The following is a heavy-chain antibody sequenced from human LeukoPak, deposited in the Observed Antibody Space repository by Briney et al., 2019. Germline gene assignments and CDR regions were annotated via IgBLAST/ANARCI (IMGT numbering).Heavy chain of an antibody. D-gene: IGHD1-26*01. J-gene: IGHJ4*02. V-gene: IGHV3-74*03. CDR2: ISSDGTNT. CDR3: VVGGGIY. Sequence: PGGSLRLSCAASGFTLSNDWTHWVRQPPGKGLVWVSRISSDGTNTLYADSVKGRFTISRDNARNTLHLQMNSLRADDTAVYYCVVGGGIYWGQGTLVTVS. CDR1: GFTLSNDW.